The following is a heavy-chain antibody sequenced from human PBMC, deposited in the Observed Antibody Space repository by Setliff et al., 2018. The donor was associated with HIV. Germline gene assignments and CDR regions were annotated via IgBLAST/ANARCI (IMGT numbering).Heavy chain of an antibody. CDR3: ARDVGRDGYCFDH. V-gene: IGHV1-18*01. CDR2: ISAHNGRI. Sequence: ASVKVSCKASGYTFSDYGISWVRQAPGQGLEWMGWISAHNGRINYAQKFQGXXXMTTDRSTSTAYMELRSLRSDDTAVYYCARDVGRDGYCFDHWGQGTXXTVSS. CDR1: GYTFSDYG. J-gene: IGHJ4*02. D-gene: IGHD5-12*01.